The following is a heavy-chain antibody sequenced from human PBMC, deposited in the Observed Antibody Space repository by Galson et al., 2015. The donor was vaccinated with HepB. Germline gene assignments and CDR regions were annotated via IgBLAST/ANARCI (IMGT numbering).Heavy chain of an antibody. V-gene: IGHV3-48*02. CDR2: ISTSGSPI. CDR1: GFTFSICG. J-gene: IGHJ6*02. CDR3: ARESPAYYDILTGYSYYYYAMDV. Sequence: SLRLSCAASGFTFSICGMNWVRQAPGKGLEWVSYISTSGSPIYYADSVKGRFTISRDNAENSLYLQMHSLRDEDTAVYYCARESPAYYDILTGYSYYYYAMDVWGQGTTVTVSS. D-gene: IGHD3-9*01.